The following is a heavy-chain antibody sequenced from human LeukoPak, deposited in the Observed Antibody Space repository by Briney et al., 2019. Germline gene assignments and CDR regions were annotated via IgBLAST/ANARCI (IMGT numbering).Heavy chain of an antibody. CDR3: ARDLVTVTKGFDI. J-gene: IGHJ3*02. CDR2: IPYIGTT. V-gene: IGHV4-59*11. CDR1: DDSFSGHY. D-gene: IGHD4-17*01. Sequence: SETLSLTCAVSDDSFSGHYWTWIRQPPGKGLEWIGYIPYIGTTNYNPSLKSRVTISIDTSKNQFSLKLSSVTAADTAVYYCARDLVTVTKGFDIWGQGTMVSVSS.